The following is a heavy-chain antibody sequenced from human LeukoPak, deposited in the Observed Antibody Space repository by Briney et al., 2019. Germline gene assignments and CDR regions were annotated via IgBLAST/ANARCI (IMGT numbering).Heavy chain of an antibody. CDR3: ATIVVVPAAMPNDFDY. Sequence: PGGSLRLSCAASGFTFSSYWMSWVRQAPGKGLEWVTNIKQDGNEKYYVDSVKGRFTISRDNAKNSLYLQMNSLRAEDTAVYYCATIVVVPAAMPNDFDYWGQGTLVTVSS. D-gene: IGHD2-2*01. J-gene: IGHJ4*02. CDR1: GFTFSSYW. V-gene: IGHV3-7*01. CDR2: IKQDGNEK.